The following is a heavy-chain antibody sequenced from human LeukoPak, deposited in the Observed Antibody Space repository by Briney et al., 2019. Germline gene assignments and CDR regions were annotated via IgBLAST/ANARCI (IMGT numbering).Heavy chain of an antibody. CDR3: ASRGYCSSTSCYRYYYYYMDV. J-gene: IGHJ6*03. CDR1: GGSISSSSYY. V-gene: IGHV4-39*07. D-gene: IGHD2-2*01. Sequence: SETLSLTCTVSGGSISSSSYYWGWIRQPPGKGLGWIGSIYYSGSTYYNLSLKSRVTISVDTSKNQFSLKLSSVTAADTAVYYCASRGYCSSTSCYRYYYYYMDVWGKGTTVTVSS. CDR2: IYYSGST.